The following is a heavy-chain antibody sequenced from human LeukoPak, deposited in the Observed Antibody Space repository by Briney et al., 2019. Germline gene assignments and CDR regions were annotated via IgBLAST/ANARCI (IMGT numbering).Heavy chain of an antibody. CDR2: INPSGGST. CDR3: ARDRVGDIGGHFDY. J-gene: IGHJ4*02. D-gene: IGHD1-26*01. V-gene: IGHV1-46*01. Sequence: ASVTVSCKASDYTFTRYYMHWVRQAPGQGLEWMGIINPSGGSTSYAQKFQGRVTMTRDTSTSTVYMELSSLRSEDTAVHYCARDRVGDIGGHFDYWGQGTLVTVSS. CDR1: DYTFTRYY.